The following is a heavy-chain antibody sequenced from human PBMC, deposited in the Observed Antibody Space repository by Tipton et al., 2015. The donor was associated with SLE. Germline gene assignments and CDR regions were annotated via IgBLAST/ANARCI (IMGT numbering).Heavy chain of an antibody. V-gene: IGHV1-18*01. CDR2: ISGYNGHT. D-gene: IGHD1-26*01. J-gene: IGHJ4*02. Sequence: QSGAEVKKPGASVKVSCKASGYTFTSYGIIWVRQTPGQGLQWMGWISGYNGHTNYAQNLQGRATLTTDTSTSTAFMELRSLRSDDTAVYYCARAAYSGNYYPDSWGQGTLVSVSS. CDR1: GYTFTSYG. CDR3: ARAAYSGNYYPDS.